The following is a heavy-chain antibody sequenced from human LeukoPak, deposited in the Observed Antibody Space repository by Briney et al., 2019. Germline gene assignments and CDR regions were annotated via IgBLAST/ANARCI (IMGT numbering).Heavy chain of an antibody. CDR1: GYSISSGYY. CDR3: AREKLDSSSSDAFDI. Sequence: SETLSLTCTVSGYSISSGYYWSWIRQPPGKGLEWIGYIYYSGSTNYNPSLKSRVTISVDTSKNQFSLKLSSVTAADTAVYYSAREKLDSSSSDAFDIWGQGTMVTVSS. CDR2: IYYSGST. J-gene: IGHJ3*02. V-gene: IGHV4-61*01. D-gene: IGHD6-6*01.